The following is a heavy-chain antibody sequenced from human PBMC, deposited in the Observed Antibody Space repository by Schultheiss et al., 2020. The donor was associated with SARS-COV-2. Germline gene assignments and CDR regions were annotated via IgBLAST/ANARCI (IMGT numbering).Heavy chain of an antibody. CDR3: ARGEGRELLGYY. Sequence: GGSLRLSCAASGFTFSSYAMSWVRQAPGKGLEWVSAISGSGGSTYYADSVKGRFTISRDNSKNTLYLQMNSLRAEDTAVYYCARGEGRELLGYYWGQGTLVTVSS. J-gene: IGHJ4*02. V-gene: IGHV3-23*01. D-gene: IGHD1-26*01. CDR1: GFTFSSYA. CDR2: ISGSGGST.